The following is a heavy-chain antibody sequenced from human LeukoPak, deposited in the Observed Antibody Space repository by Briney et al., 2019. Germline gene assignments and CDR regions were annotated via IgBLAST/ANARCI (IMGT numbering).Heavy chain of an antibody. CDR1: AFTFTSYG. V-gene: IGHV3-30*18. CDR3: AKDHCSSISCYIFDY. CDR2: ISYDGSKK. J-gene: IGHJ4*02. Sequence: ARSMRPSSAAAAFTFTSYGIHCVSQAPGKGLEWVAAISYDGSKKYYADSGKDRFTISRENSKSTLYLQMNSLRAEDTAVYYCAKDHCSSISCYIFDYWGQGTLVTV. D-gene: IGHD2-2*01.